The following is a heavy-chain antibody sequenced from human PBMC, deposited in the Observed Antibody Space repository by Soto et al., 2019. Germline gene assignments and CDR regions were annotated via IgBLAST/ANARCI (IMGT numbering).Heavy chain of an antibody. V-gene: IGHV3-30*18. CDR2: ISFDASHK. CDR3: AKGLSTNWSSDFDN. J-gene: IGHJ4*02. Sequence: ESGGGAVQPGRSLRLSCAASGFTFSRYGMHWVRQAPGKGLEWVAVISFDASHKYYADSVKGRFTISRDNSKNTLYLEMNSLRAEDTALYYCAKGLSTNWSSDFDNWGQGTLVIVSS. D-gene: IGHD3-22*01. CDR1: GFTFSRYG.